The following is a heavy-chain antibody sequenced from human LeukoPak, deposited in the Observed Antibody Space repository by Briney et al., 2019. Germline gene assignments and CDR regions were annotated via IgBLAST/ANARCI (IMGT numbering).Heavy chain of an antibody. CDR1: GGSISSGNYY. V-gene: IGHV4-61*02. CDR2: IYTSGST. J-gene: IGHJ4*02. D-gene: IGHD3-3*01. Sequence: SETLSLTCTVSGGSISSGNYYWSWIRQPAGKGLEWIGRIYTSGSTKYNPSLKSRVTISVDTSKNQITLKLSSVTAADTAVYYCARGDFWSGYYSDNWGQGTLVTVSS. CDR3: ARGDFWSGYYSDN.